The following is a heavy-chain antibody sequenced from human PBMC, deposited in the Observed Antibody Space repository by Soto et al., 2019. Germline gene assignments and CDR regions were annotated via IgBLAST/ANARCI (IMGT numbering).Heavy chain of an antibody. D-gene: IGHD6-13*01. V-gene: IGHV3-21*01. Sequence: PGGSLRLSCAASGFTFRSFTMNWVRQAPRKGLEWVSTIRSNSAYIYYTDALRGRCTISRDNAKNSLHLQMNSLRAEDTAVYYCTRDASRDSSARGWFDPWGPGTLVTVSS. CDR1: GFTFRSFT. J-gene: IGHJ5*02. CDR2: IRSNSAYI. CDR3: TRDASRDSSARGWFDP.